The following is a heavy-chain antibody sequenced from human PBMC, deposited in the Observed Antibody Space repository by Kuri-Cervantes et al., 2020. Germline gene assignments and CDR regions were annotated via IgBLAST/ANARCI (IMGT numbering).Heavy chain of an antibody. V-gene: IGHV4-34*01. CDR2: INHSGST. CDR1: GGSISSYY. D-gene: IGHD6-13*01. Sequence: GSLRLSCTVSGGSISSYYWSWIRQPPGKGLEWIGEINHSGSTNYNPSLKSRVTISVDTSKNQFSLKLSSVTAADTAVYYCARDLQSRAEYYYYYGMDVWGQGTTVTVSS. J-gene: IGHJ6*02. CDR3: ARDLQSRAEYYYYYGMDV.